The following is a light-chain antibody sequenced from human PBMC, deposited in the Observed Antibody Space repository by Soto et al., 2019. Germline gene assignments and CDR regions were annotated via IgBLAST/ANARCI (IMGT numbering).Light chain of an antibody. J-gene: IGLJ3*02. CDR2: DVS. CDR1: RSDVGGNNY. Sequence: QSALTQPRSVSGSPGQSVTISCTGTRSDVGGNNYVSWYQQHPGKAPKLMIYDVSKRPSGVPDRFSASKSGNTASLTISGLQAEDEADYYCCSYAGRSTWVFGGGTKVTVL. V-gene: IGLV2-11*01. CDR3: CSYAGRSTWV.